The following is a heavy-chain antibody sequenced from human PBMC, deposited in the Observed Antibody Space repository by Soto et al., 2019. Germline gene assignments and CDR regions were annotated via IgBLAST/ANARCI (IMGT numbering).Heavy chain of an antibody. CDR3: ARESEDLTSNFDY. J-gene: IGHJ4*02. CDR2: ISSTTNYI. V-gene: IGHV3-21*06. CDR1: GFTFTSYS. Sequence: WGSLRLSCAASGFTFTSYSMNWFRQAPGKGLEWVSSISSTTNYIYYGDSMKGRFTISRDNAKNSLYLEMNSLRAEDTAVYYCARESEDLTSNFDYWGQGTLVTVSS.